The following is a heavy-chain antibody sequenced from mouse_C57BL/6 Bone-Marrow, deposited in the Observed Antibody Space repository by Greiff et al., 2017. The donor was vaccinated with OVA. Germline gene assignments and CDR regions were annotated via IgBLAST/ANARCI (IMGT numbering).Heavy chain of an antibody. CDR2: ISSGGSYT. V-gene: IGHV5-6*01. CDR3: ARPGTAWFAY. J-gene: IGHJ3*01. Sequence: EVQLVESGGDLVKPGGSLKLSCAASGFTFSSYGMSWVRQTPDKRLEWVATISSGGSYTYYPDSVKGRFTISRDNAKNTLYLQMSSLKSEDTAMYCCARPGTAWFAYWGQGTLVTVSA. D-gene: IGHD4-1*01. CDR1: GFTFSSYG.